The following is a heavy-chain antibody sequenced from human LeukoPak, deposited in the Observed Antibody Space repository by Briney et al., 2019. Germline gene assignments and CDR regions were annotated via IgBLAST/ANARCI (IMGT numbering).Heavy chain of an antibody. D-gene: IGHD3-22*01. Sequence: PSQTLSLTCAVSGGSISSGGYSWSWIRQPPGKGLEWIGYIYHSGSTYYNPSLKSRVTISVDRSKNQFSLKLSSVTAADTAVYYCARFHYYDSIDAFDIWGQGTTVTVSS. J-gene: IGHJ3*02. CDR2: IYHSGST. CDR3: ARFHYYDSIDAFDI. CDR1: GGSISSGGYS. V-gene: IGHV4-30-2*01.